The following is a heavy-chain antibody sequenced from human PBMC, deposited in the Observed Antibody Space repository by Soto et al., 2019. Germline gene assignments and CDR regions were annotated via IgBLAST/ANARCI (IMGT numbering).Heavy chain of an antibody. D-gene: IGHD3-22*01. J-gene: IGHJ4*02. CDR1: VFSLSTSGVG. CDR3: AHSSLYYDSSGTPRKAFDY. V-gene: IGHV2-5*02. Sequence: SGPTLVNPTQTLTLTCTFSVFSLSTSGVGVGWIRQPPGKALEWLALIYWDDDKRYSPSLKSRLTITKDTSKNQVVLTMTNMDPVDTATYYCAHSSLYYDSSGTPRKAFDYWGQGTLVTVSS. CDR2: IYWDDDK.